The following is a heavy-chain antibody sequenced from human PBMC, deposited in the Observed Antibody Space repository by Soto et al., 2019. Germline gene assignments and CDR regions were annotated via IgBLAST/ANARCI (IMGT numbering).Heavy chain of an antibody. CDR1: GFTFSSYG. CDR3: AKDHEGGYMNY. J-gene: IGHJ4*02. V-gene: IGHV3-30*18. Sequence: GGSLRLSCAASGFTFSSYGMHWVRQAPGKGLEWVAVISYDGSNKYYADSVKGRFTISRDNSKNTLYLQMNSLRAEDTAVYYCAKDHEGGYMNYWGQGTLVTVSS. D-gene: IGHD5-18*01. CDR2: ISYDGSNK.